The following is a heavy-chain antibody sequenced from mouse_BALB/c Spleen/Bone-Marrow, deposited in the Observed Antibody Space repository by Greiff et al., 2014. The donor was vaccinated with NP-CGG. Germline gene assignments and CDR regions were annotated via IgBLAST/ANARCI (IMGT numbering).Heavy chain of an antibody. CDR3: TRVITAVLATRAMDY. Sequence: VQLQQSGTVLARPGASVKMSCKASGYPFTSYWMHWVKQRPGQGLEWIGAIYPGNSDTSYNQKFKGKAKLTAVTSTSTAYMELSSLTNEDSAVYYCTRVITAVLATRAMDYWGQGSSVTVSS. J-gene: IGHJ4*01. V-gene: IGHV1-5*01. CDR2: IYPGNSDT. CDR1: GYPFTSYW. D-gene: IGHD1-1*01.